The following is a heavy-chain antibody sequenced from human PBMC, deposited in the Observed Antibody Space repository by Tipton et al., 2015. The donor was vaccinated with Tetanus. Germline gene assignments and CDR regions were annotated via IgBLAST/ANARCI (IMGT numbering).Heavy chain of an antibody. Sequence: TLSLTCTVSGGPLRSYYWSWIRQSPGKGLERIGYIYFSGHTKYNPSLKSRVTFSLDTSQNQISLQLTSVTAADTAVYYCARHSGWYNFFTGVDVWGLGTTVTVSS. V-gene: IGHV4-59*01. CDR1: GGPLRSYY. D-gene: IGHD6-19*01. CDR3: ARHSGWYNFFTGVDV. CDR2: IYFSGHT. J-gene: IGHJ6*02.